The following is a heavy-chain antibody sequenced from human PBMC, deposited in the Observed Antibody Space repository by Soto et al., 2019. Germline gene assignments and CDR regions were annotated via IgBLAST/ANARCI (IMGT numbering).Heavy chain of an antibody. J-gene: IGHJ3*02. CDR1: GFTFSGSA. D-gene: IGHD7-27*01. CDR3: TRAWASFSAFDI. Sequence: GGSLRLSCAASGFTFSGSAMHWVRQASGKGLEWVGRIRSKANSYASAYAASVKGRFTIARDDSKNTAYLQMNSLKTEDTAVYYCTRAWASFSAFDIWGQGTMVTVSS. CDR2: IRSKANSYAS. V-gene: IGHV3-73*01.